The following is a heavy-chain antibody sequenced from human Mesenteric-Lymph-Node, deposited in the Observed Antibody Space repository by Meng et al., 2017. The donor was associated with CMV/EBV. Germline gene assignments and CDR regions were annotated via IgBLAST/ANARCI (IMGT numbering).Heavy chain of an antibody. D-gene: IGHD3-16*01. CDR1: GFTFSSYG. CDR2: IRYDGSNK. V-gene: IGHV3-30*02. J-gene: IGHJ4*02. Sequence: GESLKISCAASGFTFSSYGMHWVRQAPGKGLEWVAFIRYDGSNKYYADSVKGRFTISRDNAKNTLYLQMNSLRAEDTAVYYCARGGVHAYWGQGTLVTVSS. CDR3: ARGGVHAY.